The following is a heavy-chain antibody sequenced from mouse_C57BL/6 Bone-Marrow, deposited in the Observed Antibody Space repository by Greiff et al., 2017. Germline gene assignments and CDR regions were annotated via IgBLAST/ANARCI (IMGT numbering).Heavy chain of an antibody. CDR1: GFSLTSYG. J-gene: IGHJ1*03. CDR3: ARKPRGYFDV. CDR2: LWSGGST. Sequence: QVQLKQSGPGLVQPSQSLSITCPVSGFSLTSYGVHWVRQSPGKGLEWLGVLWSGGSTDYNAAFISRLSISKDNSKSQVFFKMNSLQADDTTIYYCARKPRGYFDVWGTETTVTVSS. V-gene: IGHV2-2*01. D-gene: IGHD6-1*01.